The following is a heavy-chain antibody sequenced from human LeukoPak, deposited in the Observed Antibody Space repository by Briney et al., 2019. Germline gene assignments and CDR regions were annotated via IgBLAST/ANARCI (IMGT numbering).Heavy chain of an antibody. D-gene: IGHD3-22*01. Sequence: GGSPRLSCAASGFTFSSYAMSWVRQAPGKGLEWVSAISGSGGSTYYADSVKGRFTISRDNAKNSLYLQMNSLRAEDTAVYYCAREENYYDSSGYYRGWFDPWGQGTLVTVSS. CDR3: AREENYYDSSGYYRGWFDP. V-gene: IGHV3-23*01. CDR2: ISGSGGST. CDR1: GFTFSSYA. J-gene: IGHJ5*02.